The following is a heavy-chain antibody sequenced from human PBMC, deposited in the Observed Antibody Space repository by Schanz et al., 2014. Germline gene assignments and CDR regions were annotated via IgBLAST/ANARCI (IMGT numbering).Heavy chain of an antibody. Sequence: QVQLVDSGGGLVKPGGSLRLSCAASGFTFSDYYMTWIRQAPGKGLEWVSDISDSGDSTDYADSVKGRFTISRDNAKKSLYLKMNSLSAEDAAVYSCAEVATAASYLDSWGLGTLVTVSS. D-gene: IGHD5-18*01. J-gene: IGHJ4*02. CDR1: GFTFSDYY. CDR2: ISDSGDST. CDR3: AEVATAASYLDS. V-gene: IGHV3-11*01.